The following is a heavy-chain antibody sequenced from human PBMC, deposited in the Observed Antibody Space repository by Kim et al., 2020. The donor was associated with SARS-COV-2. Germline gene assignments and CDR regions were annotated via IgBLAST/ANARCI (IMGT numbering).Heavy chain of an antibody. CDR3: ARVTPPYGSGSYYQTFAFDY. Sequence: SETLSLTCAVYGGSFSGYYWSWIRQPPGKGLEWIGEINHSGSTNYNPSLKSRVTISVDTSKNQFSLKLSSVTAADTAVYYCARVTPPYGSGSYYQTFAFDYWGQGTLVTVSS. D-gene: IGHD3-10*01. J-gene: IGHJ4*02. CDR1: GGSFSGYY. V-gene: IGHV4-34*01. CDR2: INHSGST.